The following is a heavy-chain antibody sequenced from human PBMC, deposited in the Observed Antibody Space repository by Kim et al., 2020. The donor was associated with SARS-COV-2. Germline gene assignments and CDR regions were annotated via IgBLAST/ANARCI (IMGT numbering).Heavy chain of an antibody. V-gene: IGHV4-38-2*02. D-gene: IGHD5-12*01. CDR3: ARGAATMYYYYYYGMDV. J-gene: IGHJ6*02. Sequence: SETLSLTCTVSGYSISSGYYWGWIRQPPGKGLEWIGSIYHSGSTYYNPSLKSRVTISVDTSKNQFSLKLSSVTAADTAVYYCARGAATMYYYYYYGMDVWGQGTTVSVSS. CDR2: IYHSGST. CDR1: GYSISSGYY.